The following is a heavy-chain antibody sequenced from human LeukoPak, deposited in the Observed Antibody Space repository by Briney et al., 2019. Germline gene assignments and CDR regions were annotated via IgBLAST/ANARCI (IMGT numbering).Heavy chain of an antibody. J-gene: IGHJ3*02. CDR3: ARHGNSYSAFDI. V-gene: IGHV4-59*08. CDR2: IYYSGST. Sequence: SETLSLTCAVSGGSINSYYWSWLRQPPGKGLEWIGYIYYSGSTKYNPPLKSRVTISVDTSKNQFSLKLSSVTAADTAVYYCARHGNSYSAFDIWGQGTMVTVSS. CDR1: GGSINSYY. D-gene: IGHD5-12*01.